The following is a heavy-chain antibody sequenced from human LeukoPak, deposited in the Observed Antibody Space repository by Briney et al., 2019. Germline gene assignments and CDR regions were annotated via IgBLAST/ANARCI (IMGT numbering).Heavy chain of an antibody. D-gene: IGHD3-3*01. V-gene: IGHV5-51*01. Sequence: GESLKISCKGSGYSFTSYWIGWVRQMPGKGLEWMGIIYPGDSDTRYSPSSQGQVTISADKSISTAYLQWSSLKASDTAMYYCARDFTIFGVVPNAFDIWGQGTMVTVSS. CDR3: ARDFTIFGVVPNAFDI. CDR1: GYSFTSYW. CDR2: IYPGDSDT. J-gene: IGHJ3*02.